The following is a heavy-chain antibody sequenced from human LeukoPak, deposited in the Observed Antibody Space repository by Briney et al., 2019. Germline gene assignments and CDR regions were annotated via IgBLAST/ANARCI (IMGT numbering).Heavy chain of an antibody. V-gene: IGHV3-53*01. J-gene: IGHJ4*02. Sequence: TGGSLRLSCAASGFTVSSNYMSWVHQAPGKGLEWVSVIYSGGSTYYADSVKGRFTISRDNSKNTLYLQVNSLRAEDTAVYYCARVARQEGGYFDYWGQGTLVTVSS. CDR1: GFTVSSNY. CDR3: ARVARQEGGYFDY. CDR2: IYSGGST. D-gene: IGHD3-22*01.